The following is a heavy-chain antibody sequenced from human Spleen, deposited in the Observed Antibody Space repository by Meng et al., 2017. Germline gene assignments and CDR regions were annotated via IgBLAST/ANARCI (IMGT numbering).Heavy chain of an antibody. CDR3: ARGIGSGSYYNVYYFDY. V-gene: IGHV3-7*01. Sequence: GESLKISCVGSGITMSYSWMTWVRQAPGEGLEWLATINQDGTEKHYVDSVKGRFTISRDDAKNSLYLQMNSLRAEDTAVYYCARGIGSGSYYNVYYFDYWGQGTLVTVSS. CDR2: INQDGTEK. CDR1: GITMSYSW. D-gene: IGHD3-10*01. J-gene: IGHJ4*02.